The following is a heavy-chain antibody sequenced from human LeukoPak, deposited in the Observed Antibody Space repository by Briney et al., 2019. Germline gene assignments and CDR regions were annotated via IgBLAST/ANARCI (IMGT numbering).Heavy chain of an antibody. Sequence: GASVKVSCKASGYTFTDYYIHWVRQAPGQGLEVMGWINVNSGGTEYAPKFQGRVTMTRDTSINTAYMELSRLTSDDSAVYYCARGRLIGVPSGTQPPHDSWGQGTRVTVSS. CDR1: GYTFTDYY. V-gene: IGHV1-2*02. D-gene: IGHD2-2*01. CDR2: INVNSGGT. CDR3: ARGRLIGVPSGTQPPHDS. J-gene: IGHJ4*02.